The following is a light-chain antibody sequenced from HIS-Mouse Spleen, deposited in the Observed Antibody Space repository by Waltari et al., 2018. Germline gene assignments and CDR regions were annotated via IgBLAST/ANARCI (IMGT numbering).Light chain of an antibody. CDR3: NSRDSSGNHLSV. CDR2: GKN. J-gene: IGLJ1*01. V-gene: IGLV3-19*01. CDR1: SLRSDY. Sequence: SSELTQDPAVSVALGQTVRITCQGDSLRSDYASWYQQKPGHAPVLVVYGKNNRSSGIPDRFPGSSSGNTASLTITGAKAEDEADYYCNSRDSSGNHLSVFGTGTKVTVL.